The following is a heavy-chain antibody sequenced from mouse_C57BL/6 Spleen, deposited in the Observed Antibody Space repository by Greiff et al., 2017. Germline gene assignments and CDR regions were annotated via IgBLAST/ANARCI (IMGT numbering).Heavy chain of an antibody. CDR1: GFTFSNYW. CDR3: TRGTYFDY. J-gene: IGHJ2*01. D-gene: IGHD1-1*01. V-gene: IGHV6-3*01. CDR2: IRLKSDNYAT. Sequence: EVKVEESGGGLVQPGGSMKLSCVASGFTFSNYWMNWVRQSPEKGLEWVAQIRLKSDNYATHYAESVKGRFTISRDDSKSSVYLQMNNLRAEDTGIYYCTRGTYFDYWGQGTTLTVSS.